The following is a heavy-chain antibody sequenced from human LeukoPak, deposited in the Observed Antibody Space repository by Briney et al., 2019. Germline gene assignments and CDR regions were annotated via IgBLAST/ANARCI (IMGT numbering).Heavy chain of an antibody. CDR1: GGSISNGNW. D-gene: IGHD4/OR15-4a*01. CDR3: ARNGAYCLDY. J-gene: IGHJ4*02. Sequence: SETLSLTCAVSGGSISNGNWWSWVRQPPGKGLEWIGEIYHSGGTNYNPSLESRAIILVDKSRNQFSLKLSSVTAADTAIYFCARNGAYCLDYWGQGTLVTVSS. CDR2: IYHSGGT. V-gene: IGHV4-4*02.